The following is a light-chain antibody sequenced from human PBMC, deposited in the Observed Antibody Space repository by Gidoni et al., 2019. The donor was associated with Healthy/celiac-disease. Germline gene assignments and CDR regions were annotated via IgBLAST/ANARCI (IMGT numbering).Light chain of an antibody. CDR3: SSYTSSSTLV. Sequence: QSALTQPASVSGSPGQSITISCTGTSSDGGGYNYVSWYPQHPGKAPKLMIYEVSNRPSGVSNRFSGSKSGNTASLTSAGLQAEDEADYYCSSYTSSSTLVFGTGTKVTVL. CDR1: SSDGGGYNY. J-gene: IGLJ1*01. V-gene: IGLV2-14*01. CDR2: EVS.